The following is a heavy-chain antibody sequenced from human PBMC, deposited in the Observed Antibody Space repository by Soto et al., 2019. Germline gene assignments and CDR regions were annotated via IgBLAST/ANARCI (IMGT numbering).Heavy chain of an antibody. D-gene: IGHD6-13*01. CDR2: ISSRSSYI. CDR1: GFTFSPYT. Sequence: EVQLVESGGGLVKPGGSLRLSCAASGFTFSPYTMNWVRQAPGKGLEWVSSISSRSSYIYYADSVKGRFTISRDNAKNSLYLLMNSLRAEDTAVYYCTRDLAAATSSGMDVWGQGTTVTVSS. CDR3: TRDLAAATSSGMDV. J-gene: IGHJ6*02. V-gene: IGHV3-21*01.